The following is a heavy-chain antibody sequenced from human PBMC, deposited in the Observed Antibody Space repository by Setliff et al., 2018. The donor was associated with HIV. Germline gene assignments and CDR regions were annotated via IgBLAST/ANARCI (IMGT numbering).Heavy chain of an antibody. J-gene: IGHJ6*02. CDR1: GGSISSIGYS. CDR3: ARIPRRGRYCSGGSCYSRYGMDV. D-gene: IGHD2-15*01. Sequence: SETLSLTCAVSGGSISSIGYSWSWIRQPPGEGLEWIGYIYDSGKTKYNPSLKSRVTISEDRSKNQVSLKLSSVTAADTAVYYCARIPRRGRYCSGGSCYSRYGMDVWGQGTTVTVSS. CDR2: IYDSGKT. V-gene: IGHV4-30-2*01.